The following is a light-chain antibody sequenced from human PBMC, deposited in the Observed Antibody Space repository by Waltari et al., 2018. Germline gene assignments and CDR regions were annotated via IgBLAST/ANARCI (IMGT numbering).Light chain of an antibody. V-gene: IGKV3-15*01. J-gene: IGKJ1*01. CDR1: QSVSSN. CDR2: GAS. CDR3: QQYYNWPRG. Sequence: EIVMTQSPATLSVSPGERATLSCRASQSVSSNLAWYQQQPGQAPRLLIYGASTRATGIPARFSGSRSGTEFTLTISSLQSEDFAVYFCQQYYNWPRGFGQGTKVEIK.